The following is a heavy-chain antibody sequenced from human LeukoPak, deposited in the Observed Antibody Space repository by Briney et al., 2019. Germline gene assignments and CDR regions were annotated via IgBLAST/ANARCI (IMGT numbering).Heavy chain of an antibody. CDR2: ISSSSSYI. CDR1: GFTFSSYS. J-gene: IGHJ6*02. CDR3: ARAPVDFWSGYYLSPYYYYGMDV. D-gene: IGHD3-3*01. Sequence: PGGSLRLSCVASGFTFSSYSMNWVRQAPGKGLEWVSSISSSSSYIYYADSVKGRFTISRDNAKNSLYLQMNSLRAEDTAVYYCARAPVDFWSGYYLSPYYYYGMDVWGQGTTVTVSS. V-gene: IGHV3-21*01.